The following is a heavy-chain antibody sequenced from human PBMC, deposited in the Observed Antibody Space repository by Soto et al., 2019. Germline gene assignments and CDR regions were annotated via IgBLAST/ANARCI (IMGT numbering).Heavy chain of an antibody. J-gene: IGHJ5*02. D-gene: IGHD6-6*01. V-gene: IGHV1-69*12. CDR2: IIPIFGTA. Sequence: QVQLVQSGAEVKKPGSSVKVSCKASGGTFSSYAISWVRQAPGQGLEWMGGIIPIFGTANYAQKFQGRVTITADESTSTAYMELSSLRSEDTAVYYCARGFVEEVAARPIWFDPWGQGTLVTVSS. CDR3: ARGFVEEVAARPIWFDP. CDR1: GGTFSSYA.